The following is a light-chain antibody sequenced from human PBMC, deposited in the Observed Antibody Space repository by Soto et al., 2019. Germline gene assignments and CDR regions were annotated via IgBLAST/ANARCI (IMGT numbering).Light chain of an antibody. CDR3: QQYNSWSGVT. CDR1: QSISRW. Sequence: DIQMTQSPSTLSASVGDTVTITCRASQSISRWLAWYQQEPGKAPKLLIYDASSLESGVPSRFSGSGFGTEFTLTISSLQPDDVASYHCQQYNSWSGVTFGGGTKVEIK. CDR2: DAS. V-gene: IGKV1-5*01. J-gene: IGKJ4*01.